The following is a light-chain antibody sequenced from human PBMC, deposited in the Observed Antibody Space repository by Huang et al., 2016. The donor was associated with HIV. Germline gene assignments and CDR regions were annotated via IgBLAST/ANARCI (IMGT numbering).Light chain of an antibody. Sequence: EIVMTQSPATLSVSPGERVTLSCRASESVSSNLAWYQQMPGQSPSLLMYGASRRATGVPVRVSGSGSGTEFTLTISSLQSEDFGVYYCQQYHNWPPITFGQGTRLEI. CDR2: GAS. V-gene: IGKV3-15*01. CDR3: QQYHNWPPIT. J-gene: IGKJ5*01. CDR1: ESVSSN.